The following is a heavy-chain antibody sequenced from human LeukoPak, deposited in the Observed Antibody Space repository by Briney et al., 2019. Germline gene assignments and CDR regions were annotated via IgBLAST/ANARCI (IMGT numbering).Heavy chain of an antibody. CDR1: GYTFTSYG. J-gene: IGHJ4*02. CDR2: INAYNGNT. D-gene: IGHD6-19*01. CDR3: ARVARWGLSSGWFHDY. Sequence: ASVKVSCKASGYTFTSYGISWVRQAPGQGLEWMGWINAYNGNTNYAQKLQGRVTMTTDTSTSTAYMELRSLRSDDTAVYYCARVARWGLSSGWFHDYWGQGTLVTVSS. V-gene: IGHV1-18*01.